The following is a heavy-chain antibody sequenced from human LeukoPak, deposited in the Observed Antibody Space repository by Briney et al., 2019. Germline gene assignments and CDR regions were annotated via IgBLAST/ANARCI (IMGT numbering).Heavy chain of an antibody. CDR1: GGSFSGYY. V-gene: IGHV4-34*01. Sequence: SETLSLTCAVYGGSFSGYYWSWIRQPPGKGLEWIGEINHSGSTNYNPSLKSRVTISVDTSKNQFSLKLSSVTAADTAVYYCARTIAAAGYYYYYYMDVWGKGTTVTVSS. D-gene: IGHD6-13*01. J-gene: IGHJ6*03. CDR2: INHSGST. CDR3: ARTIAAAGYYYYYYMDV.